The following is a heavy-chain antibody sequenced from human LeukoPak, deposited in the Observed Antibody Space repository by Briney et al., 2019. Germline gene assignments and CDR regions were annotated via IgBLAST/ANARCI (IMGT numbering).Heavy chain of an antibody. CDR2: INHSGST. V-gene: IGHV4-34*01. Sequence: SETLSLTCAVYGGSFSGYYWSWIRQPPGKGLEWIGEINHSGSTNYNPSLKSRVTISVDTSKNQFSLKLSSVTAADTAVYYCASCYYYDSSGCAYWGQGTLVTVSP. D-gene: IGHD3-22*01. CDR3: ASCYYYDSSGCAY. J-gene: IGHJ4*02. CDR1: GGSFSGYY.